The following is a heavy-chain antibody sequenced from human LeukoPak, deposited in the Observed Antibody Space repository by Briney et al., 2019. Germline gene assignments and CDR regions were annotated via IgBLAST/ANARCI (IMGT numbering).Heavy chain of an antibody. CDR2: ISSSGSTI. D-gene: IGHD6-19*01. CDR1: GFTFSSYE. CDR3: ARDQVSVAGTGIDY. J-gene: IGHJ4*02. V-gene: IGHV3-48*03. Sequence: PPGGSLRLSCAASGFTFSSYEMNWVRQAPGKGLEWVSYISSSGSTIYYADSVKGRFTISRDNDKNSLYLQMNSLRAEDTAVYYCARDQVSVAGTGIDYWGQGTLITVSS.